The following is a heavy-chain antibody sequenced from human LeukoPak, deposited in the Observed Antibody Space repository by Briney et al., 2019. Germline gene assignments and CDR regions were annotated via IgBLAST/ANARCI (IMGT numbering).Heavy chain of an antibody. CDR1: GGSISSGSYY. D-gene: IGHD1-14*01. CDR3: ARGRMYNSWAVYYMDV. Sequence: PSETLSLTCTVSGGSISSGSYYWGWIRQPAGKGLEWIGRIYTSGSTNYNPSLKSRVAMSVDTSKNQFSLKLSSVTAADTAVYYCARGRMYNSWAVYYMDVWGKGTTVTVSS. V-gene: IGHV4-61*02. J-gene: IGHJ6*03. CDR2: IYTSGST.